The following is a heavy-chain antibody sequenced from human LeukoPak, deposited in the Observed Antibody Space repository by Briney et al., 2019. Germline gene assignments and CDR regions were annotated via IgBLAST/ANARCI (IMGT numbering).Heavy chain of an antibody. V-gene: IGHV3-23*01. Sequence: GGSLRLSCAASEFIFSSYAMSWVRQAPGKGLEWISRISGSGAGTYYSDSVRSRFTISRDNSKNTLYLQMNSLRAEDTAVYYCARRCGSGGSCHSFDYWGQGTLVTVSS. CDR3: ARRCGSGGSCHSFDY. D-gene: IGHD2-15*01. CDR2: ISGSGAGT. J-gene: IGHJ4*02. CDR1: EFIFSSYA.